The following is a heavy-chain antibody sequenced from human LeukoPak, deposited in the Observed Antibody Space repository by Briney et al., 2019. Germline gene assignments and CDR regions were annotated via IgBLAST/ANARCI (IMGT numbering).Heavy chain of an antibody. V-gene: IGHV4-34*01. D-gene: IGHD1-26*01. J-gene: IGHJ4*02. CDR3: ARTIVGATTNDY. CDR1: GGSFSGYY. CDR2: INHSGST. Sequence: SETLSLTCAVYGGSFSGYYWSWIRQPPGKGLEWIGEINHSGSTNYNPSLKSRVTISVDTSKNQFSLKLSSMTAADTAVYYCARTIVGATTNDYWGQGTLVTVSS.